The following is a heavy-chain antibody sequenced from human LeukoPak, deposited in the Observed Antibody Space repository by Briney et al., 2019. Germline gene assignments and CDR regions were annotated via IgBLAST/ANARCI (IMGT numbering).Heavy chain of an antibody. CDR1: GFTFSDYY. D-gene: IGHD5-12*01. V-gene: IGHV3-11*04. Sequence: GGSLRLSCAASGFTFSDYYMGWIRQAPGKGLEWISYITNNGGAMFYADSLKGRLTIFRDNAKKSLYLQMNSLRPDDTALYYCARGRVATISATKGDYYYYMDVWGKGTTVTISS. CDR2: ITNNGGAM. J-gene: IGHJ6*03. CDR3: ARGRVATISATKGDYYYYMDV.